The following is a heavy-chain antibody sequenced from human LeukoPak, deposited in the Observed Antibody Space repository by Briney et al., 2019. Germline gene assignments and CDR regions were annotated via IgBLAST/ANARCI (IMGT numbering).Heavy chain of an antibody. CDR1: GFTFSSYS. V-gene: IGHV3-48*04. CDR3: ARVLPFDN. J-gene: IGHJ4*02. CDR2: ISSSSNSI. Sequence: GSLRLSCAASGFTFSSYSMNWVRQAPGKGLEWVSYISSSSNSIYYANSVKGRFTISRDNAKNSLYLQMNSLRAEDTAVYYCARVLPFDNWGQGTLVTVSS.